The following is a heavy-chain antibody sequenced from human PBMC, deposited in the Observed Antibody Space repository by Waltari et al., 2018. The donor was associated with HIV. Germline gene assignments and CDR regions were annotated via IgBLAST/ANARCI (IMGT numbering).Heavy chain of an antibody. CDR2: ICTGGRT. V-gene: IGHV3-66*01. CDR1: GFTVSSNY. D-gene: IGHD5-18*01. J-gene: IGHJ6*02. Sequence: EVQLVESGGGLVQPGGSLRLSCAASGFTVSSNYMSWVRQAPGKGLEWFSLICTGGRTYYADSGKGRFTISRDNSKNTLYLQMNSLRAEDTAVYYCASPDTTMVHGHYYFYHMDVWGQGTTVTVSS. CDR3: ASPDTTMVHGHYYFYHMDV.